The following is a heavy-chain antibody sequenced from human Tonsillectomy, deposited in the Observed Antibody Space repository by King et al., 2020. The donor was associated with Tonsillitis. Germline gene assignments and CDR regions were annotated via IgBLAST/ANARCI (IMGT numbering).Heavy chain of an antibody. J-gene: IGHJ2*01. D-gene: IGHD3-22*01. CDR2: IYHSGST. CDR1: GYSISSGYY. V-gene: IGHV4-38-2*01. CDR3: ATLYYYDSSGYWRPSRGDWYFDL. Sequence: QLQESGPGLVKPSETLSLTCAVSGYSISSGYYWGWIRQPPGKGLEWIGSIYHSGSTYYNPSLKSRVTISVDTSKNQFSLKLSSVTAADTAVYYCATLYYYDSSGYWRPSRGDWYFDLWGRGTLVTVSS.